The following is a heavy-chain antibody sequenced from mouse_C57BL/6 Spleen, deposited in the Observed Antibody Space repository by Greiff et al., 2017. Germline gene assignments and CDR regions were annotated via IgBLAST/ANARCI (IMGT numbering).Heavy chain of an antibody. CDR3: ARNYGNPLDY. Sequence: VQLQQSGPELVKPGASVKISCKASGYAFSSSWMNWVKQRPGKGLEWIGRIYTGDGDTHYTGQFKGMATLTADKSSSTAYMRLSSLTSSDSAVYFCARNYGNPLDYWGQGPTLTVSS. V-gene: IGHV1-82*01. D-gene: IGHD1-1*01. J-gene: IGHJ2*01. CDR1: GYAFSSSW. CDR2: IYTGDGDT.